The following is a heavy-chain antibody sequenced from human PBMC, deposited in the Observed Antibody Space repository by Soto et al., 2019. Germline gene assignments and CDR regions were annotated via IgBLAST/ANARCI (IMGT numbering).Heavy chain of an antibody. J-gene: IGHJ4*02. CDR1: GGSFSGFY. D-gene: IGHD3-16*01. CDR3: ARSYETGGAFDY. Sequence: SETLSPASAVYGGSFSGFYWSWIRQRTGKGLEWIGEINHSGSTNDSASLKSRITISIDTSENQCPRKLSSVTDADTAVYYCARSYETGGAFDYWGQGTLVTVSS. V-gene: IGHV4-34*01. CDR2: INHSGST.